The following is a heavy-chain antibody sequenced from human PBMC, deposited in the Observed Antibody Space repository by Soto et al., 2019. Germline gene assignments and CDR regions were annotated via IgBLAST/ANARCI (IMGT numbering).Heavy chain of an antibody. D-gene: IGHD3-3*01. CDR3: AREFGVVMRRPFDY. CDR1: GGSFSGYY. V-gene: IGHV4-34*01. Sequence: SETLSLTCAVYGGSFSGYYWSWIRQPPGKGLEWIGEINHSGSTNYNPSLKSRVTISVDTSKNQFSLKLSSVTAADTAVYYCAREFGVVMRRPFDYWGQGTLVTVSS. J-gene: IGHJ4*02. CDR2: INHSGST.